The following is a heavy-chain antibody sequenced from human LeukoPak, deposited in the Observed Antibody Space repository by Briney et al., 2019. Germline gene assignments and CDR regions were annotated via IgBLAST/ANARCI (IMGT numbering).Heavy chain of an antibody. J-gene: IGHJ2*01. CDR2: IYYSGSI. D-gene: IGHD3-9*01. V-gene: IGHV4-28*05. CDR3: ARQYIDILTGYHRAELYWYFDL. Sequence: SDTLSLTCAVSGYSISSSNWWGWIRQPPGKGLEWIGYIYYSGSIYYNPSLKSRVTMSVDTSKNQFSLKLSSVTAVDTAVYYCARQYIDILTGYHRAELYWYFDLWGRGTLATVSS. CDR1: GYSISSSNW.